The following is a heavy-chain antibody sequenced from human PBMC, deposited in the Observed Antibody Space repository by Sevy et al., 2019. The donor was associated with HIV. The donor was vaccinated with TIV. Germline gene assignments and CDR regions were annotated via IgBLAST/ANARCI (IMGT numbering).Heavy chain of an antibody. CDR2: IYSRGVT. CDR1: GFTVSTYY. J-gene: IGHJ4*02. Sequence: GGSLRLSCAASGFTVSTYYMSWVRQAPGKGLEWVSVIYSRGVTYYADSVKGRFTISRDNSKNTLYLQMNSLRADDTAVYYCARAPPYNWNSKDFDYWGQGTLVTVSS. CDR3: ARAPPYNWNSKDFDY. V-gene: IGHV3-66*01. D-gene: IGHD1-7*01.